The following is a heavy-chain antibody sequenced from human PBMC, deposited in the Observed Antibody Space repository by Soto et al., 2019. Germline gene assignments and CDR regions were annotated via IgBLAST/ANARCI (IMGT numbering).Heavy chain of an antibody. CDR3: AREGYSSGYYYYYGTDV. CDR2: IYYSGST. D-gene: IGHD3-22*01. J-gene: IGHJ6*02. CDR1: GGSISSYY. Sequence: SETLSLTCTVSGGSISSYYWSWIRQPPGKGLEWIGYIYYSGSTNYNPSLKSRVTISVDTSKNQFSLKLSSVTAADTAVYYCAREGYSSGYYYYYGTDVWGQGTTVTVSS. V-gene: IGHV4-59*01.